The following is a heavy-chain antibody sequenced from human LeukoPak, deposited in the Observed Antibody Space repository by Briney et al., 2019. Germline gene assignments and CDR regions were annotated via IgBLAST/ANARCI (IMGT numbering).Heavy chain of an antibody. CDR3: ARGYGTFDF. Sequence: PSETLSLTCAVSGGSTNSGGYSGSWIRRPPGKGLERMGSIYNSGSTSYNPSLKSQLTMSVDRSKNHFSLKLNSVTAADTAVYYCARGYGTFDFWGQGILVTVSP. J-gene: IGHJ4*02. CDR1: GGSTNSGGYS. CDR2: IYNSGST. D-gene: IGHD5-18*01. V-gene: IGHV4-30-2*01.